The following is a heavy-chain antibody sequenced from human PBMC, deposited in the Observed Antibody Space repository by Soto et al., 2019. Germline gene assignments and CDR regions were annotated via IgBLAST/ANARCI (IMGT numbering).Heavy chain of an antibody. CDR2: ISGSGDST. CDR1: GFTFSTYA. CDR3: AKERSSGWSFDY. J-gene: IGHJ4*02. D-gene: IGHD6-19*01. Sequence: EVQLLESGGGVVQPGGSLRLSCAASGFTFSTYAMNWVRQAPGKGLEWVSGISGSGDSTYYADSVKGRFTVSRDNCKNTLYLQMNSLRAEDTAVFYCAKERSSGWSFDYWGQGTLVTVS. V-gene: IGHV3-23*01.